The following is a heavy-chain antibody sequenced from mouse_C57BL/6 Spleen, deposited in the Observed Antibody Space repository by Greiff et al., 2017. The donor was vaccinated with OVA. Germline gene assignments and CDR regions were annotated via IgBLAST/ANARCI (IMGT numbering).Heavy chain of an antibody. Sequence: VQLQQPGAELVKPGASVKMSCKASGYTFTSYWITWVKQRPGQGLEWIGDIYPGSGSTNYNEKFKSKATLTVDTSSSTAYMQLSSLTSEDSAVYYCARRIRDMITTVVAHWYFDVWGTGTTVTVSS. CDR2: IYPGSGST. D-gene: IGHD1-1*01. CDR1: GYTFTSYW. CDR3: ARRIRDMITTVVAHWYFDV. V-gene: IGHV1-55*01. J-gene: IGHJ1*03.